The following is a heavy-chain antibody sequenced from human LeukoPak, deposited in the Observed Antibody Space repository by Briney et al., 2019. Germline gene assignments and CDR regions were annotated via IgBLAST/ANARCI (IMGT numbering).Heavy chain of an antibody. CDR3: AKGSIGYSHGYTDY. J-gene: IGHJ4*02. V-gene: IGHV3-30*02. CDR1: GFTFSSYG. CDR2: IRHDGSNK. D-gene: IGHD5-18*01. Sequence: GGSLRLSCAASGFTFSSYGMHWVRQAPGKGLEWVAFIRHDGSNKYYADSVKGRFTISRDNSKNTLYLQMNSLRAEDTALYYCAKGSIGYSHGYTDYWGQGTLVTVSS.